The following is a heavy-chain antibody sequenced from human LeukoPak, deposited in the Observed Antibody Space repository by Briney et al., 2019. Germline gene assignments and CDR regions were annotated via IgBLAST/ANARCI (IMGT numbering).Heavy chain of an antibody. V-gene: IGHV3-23*01. J-gene: IGHJ4*02. CDR1: GFTFSSNA. Sequence: GRSLRLSCAASGFTFSSNAMSWVRQAPGKGLEWVSAISAAGGTTYYADSVKGRFTISRDNSKNTLYLQMNSLRAEDTAVYYCANRGTFYYGSGSYFPFFDYWGQGILVTVSS. CDR3: ANRGTFYYGSGSYFPFFDY. CDR2: ISAAGGTT. D-gene: IGHD3-10*01.